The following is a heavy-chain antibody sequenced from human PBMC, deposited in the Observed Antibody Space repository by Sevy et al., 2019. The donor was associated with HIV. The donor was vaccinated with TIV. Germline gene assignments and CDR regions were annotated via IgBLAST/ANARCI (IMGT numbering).Heavy chain of an antibody. D-gene: IGHD3-22*01. J-gene: IGHJ3*02. Sequence: GGSLRLSCTASGFTFGDYAMSWFRQAPGKGLEWVGFIRRKAYGGTTEYAASVKGRFTISRDDSKSIAYLQMNSLKTEDTAVYYCTRDSSGYYYWANAFDIWGQGTMVTVSS. CDR2: IRRKAYGGTT. CDR3: TRDSSGYYYWANAFDI. V-gene: IGHV3-49*03. CDR1: GFTFGDYA.